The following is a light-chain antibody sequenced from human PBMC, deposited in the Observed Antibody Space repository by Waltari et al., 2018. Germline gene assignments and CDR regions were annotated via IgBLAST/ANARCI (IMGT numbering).Light chain of an antibody. CDR2: KSN. J-gene: IGLJ1*01. CDR3: AAWDDSLSNFV. V-gene: IGLV1-47*01. CDR1: SSNIGGNY. Sequence: QSVLTQPPSASGTPGQKVTISCSGGSSNIGGNYVYWYQQLPGTAPKLLTSKSNQRPSGFPDRFSCSKSGPSASLAISGLRSEEEGHYYCAAWDDSLSNFVFGTGTKVTVL.